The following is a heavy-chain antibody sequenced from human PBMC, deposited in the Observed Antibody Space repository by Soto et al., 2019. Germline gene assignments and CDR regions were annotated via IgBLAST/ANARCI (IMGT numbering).Heavy chain of an antibody. V-gene: IGHV4-59*08. D-gene: IGHD6-13*01. Sequence: SETLSLTCTVSGGSISSYYWSWIRQPPGKGLEWIGYIYYSGSTNYNPSLKSRVTISVDTSKNQFSLKLSSVTAADTAVYYCARHLGSSWYYFDYWGQGTLVTVSS. CDR1: GGSISSYY. CDR2: IYYSGST. CDR3: ARHLGSSWYYFDY. J-gene: IGHJ4*02.